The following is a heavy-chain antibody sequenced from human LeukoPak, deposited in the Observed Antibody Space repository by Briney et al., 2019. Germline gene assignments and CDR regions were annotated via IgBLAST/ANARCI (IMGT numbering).Heavy chain of an antibody. CDR2: ISTYSGNT. D-gene: IGHD5-24*01. CDR1: GYTFTSYA. V-gene: IGHV1-18*01. Sequence: ASVKVSCKPSGYTFTSYALSWVRQAPGQGLEWMGWISTYSGNTNYAQKLQGRITMTIETSTSTAYMELSSLRSEDTAVYYCARGMGEMATIWTERYGMDVWGQGTTVTVSS. CDR3: ARGMGEMATIWTERYGMDV. J-gene: IGHJ6*02.